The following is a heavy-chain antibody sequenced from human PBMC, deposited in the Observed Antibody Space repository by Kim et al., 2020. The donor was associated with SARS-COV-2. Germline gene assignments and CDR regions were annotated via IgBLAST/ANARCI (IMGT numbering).Heavy chain of an antibody. CDR2: IVGSGGST. D-gene: IGHD3-3*01. J-gene: IGHJ4*02. CDR1: GFTFSTYA. V-gene: IGHV3-23*01. Sequence: GSLRLSCAASGFTFSTYAMPWVRQAPRTGLEGVSTIVGSGGSTYYADSVKGRFTISRDNSKNTLYLQLNSLRAEDTAVYYCATSLSGFHIFEYWGQGTL. CDR3: ATSLSGFHIFEY.